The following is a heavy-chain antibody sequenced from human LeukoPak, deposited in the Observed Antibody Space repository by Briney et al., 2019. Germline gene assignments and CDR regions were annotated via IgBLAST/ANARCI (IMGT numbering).Heavy chain of an antibody. D-gene: IGHD3-16*01. V-gene: IGHV3-72*01. CDR1: GFIFSAYI. Sequence: PGGSLRLSCTPSGFIFSAYIMDWVRQAPGKGLEWIARIRRRNDGYTTEYAASVKGRFVVSRDDSKDSMFLQMNSLEIEDTAVYYCTRDGGEGDYSAFDIWGQGTMVTVSS. J-gene: IGHJ3*02. CDR2: IRRRNDGYTT. CDR3: TRDGGEGDYSAFDI.